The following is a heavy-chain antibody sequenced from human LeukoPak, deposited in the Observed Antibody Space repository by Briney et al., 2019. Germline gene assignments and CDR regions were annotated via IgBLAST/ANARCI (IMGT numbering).Heavy chain of an antibody. D-gene: IGHD2-8*02. CDR2: IHHSGST. V-gene: IGHV4-34*01. J-gene: IGHJ4*02. CDR1: GGSFSGYY. Sequence: SETLSLTCAFYGGSFSGYYWSWIRQPPGKGLEWIGEIHHSGSTNYNPSLKSRVTISVDMSKNQFSLKLSSVTAADTAVYYCASRTGDFDYWGQGTLVTVSS. CDR3: ASRTGDFDY.